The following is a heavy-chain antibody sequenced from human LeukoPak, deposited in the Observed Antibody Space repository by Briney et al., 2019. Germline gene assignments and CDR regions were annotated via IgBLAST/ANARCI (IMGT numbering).Heavy chain of an antibody. CDR2: ISYDGSNK. V-gene: IGHV3-30-3*01. Sequence: GRSLRLSCAASGFTFSSYAMHWVRQAPGKGLEWVAVISYDGSNKYYADSVKGRFTISRDNSKNTLYLQMNSLRAEDTAVYYCARDPRWGLQDYWGQGTLVTVSS. CDR1: GFTFSSYA. D-gene: IGHD4-11*01. J-gene: IGHJ4*02. CDR3: ARDPRWGLQDY.